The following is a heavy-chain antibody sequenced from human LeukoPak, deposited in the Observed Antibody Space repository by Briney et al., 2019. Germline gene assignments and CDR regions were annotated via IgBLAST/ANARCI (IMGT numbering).Heavy chain of an antibody. CDR2: IYPGDSDP. V-gene: IGHV5-51*01. CDR1: GYTSTNYW. Sequence: LAESRLISSNASGYTSTNYWIGWVGQMPGKGLEWMGIIYPGDSDPRYSPSFQGQVTISVDKSISTASLQLSSLKASDTAMYQCARRPARTGFGFDQWGQGALVTVSS. D-gene: IGHD6-6*01. J-gene: IGHJ4*02. CDR3: ARRPARTGFGFDQ.